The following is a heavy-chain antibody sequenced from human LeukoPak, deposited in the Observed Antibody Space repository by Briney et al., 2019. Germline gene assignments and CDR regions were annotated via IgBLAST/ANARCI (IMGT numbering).Heavy chain of an antibody. V-gene: IGHV1-69*05. CDR2: IIPIFGTA. CDR1: GGTFSSYA. Sequence: SVKVSCKASGGTFSSYAISWVRQAPGQGLEWMGRIIPIFGTANYAQRFQGRVTITTDESTSTAYMELSSLRSEDTAVYYCARDDYDFWSGYYKSGDYWGQGTLVTVSS. D-gene: IGHD3-3*01. J-gene: IGHJ4*02. CDR3: ARDDYDFWSGYYKSGDY.